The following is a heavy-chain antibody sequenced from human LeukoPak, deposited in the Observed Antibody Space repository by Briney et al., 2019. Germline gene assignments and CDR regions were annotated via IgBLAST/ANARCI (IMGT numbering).Heavy chain of an antibody. Sequence: ASVKVSCKASGYTFTSYAVIAGRQAPGQELEWMGWINTNTGNPTYAQGFTGRLVFSLDTSVSTAYLQISSLKAEDTAVYYCAREGYTAGSLNWFDPWGQGTLVTVSS. CDR1: GYTFTSYA. CDR2: INTNTGNP. CDR3: AREGYTAGSLNWFDP. D-gene: IGHD2-8*02. J-gene: IGHJ5*02. V-gene: IGHV7-4-1*02.